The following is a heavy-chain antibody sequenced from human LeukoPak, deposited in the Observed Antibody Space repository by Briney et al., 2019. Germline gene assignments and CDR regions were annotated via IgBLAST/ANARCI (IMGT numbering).Heavy chain of an antibody. D-gene: IGHD2-15*01. V-gene: IGHV3-11*01. Sequence: PGGSLRLSCAASGFTFSDYYMSWIRQAPGKGLEWVSYISSGGSTIYYADSVKGRFTISRDNAKNSLYLQMNSLRAEDTAVYYCARVPSGGGYCSGGSCYSTYYYGMDVWGQGTTVTVSS. J-gene: IGHJ6*02. CDR3: ARVPSGGGYCSGGSCYSTYYYGMDV. CDR2: ISSGGSTI. CDR1: GFTFSDYY.